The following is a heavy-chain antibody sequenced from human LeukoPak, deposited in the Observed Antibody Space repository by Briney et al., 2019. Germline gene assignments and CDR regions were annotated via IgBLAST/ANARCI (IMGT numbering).Heavy chain of an antibody. V-gene: IGHV1-46*01. CDR3: ARPYDFSLYYMDV. J-gene: IGHJ6*03. CDR1: GYTFTSYY. CDR2: INPSGGST. Sequence: ASVKVSCKASGYTFTSYYIHWVRQAPGQGLEWMGIINPSGGSTNYAQKFQGRVTMTRDTSISTAYMELSRLRSDDTAVYYCARPYDFSLYYMDVWGKGTTVTVSS. D-gene: IGHD3-3*01.